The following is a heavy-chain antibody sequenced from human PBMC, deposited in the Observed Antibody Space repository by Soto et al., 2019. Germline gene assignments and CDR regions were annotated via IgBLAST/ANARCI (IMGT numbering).Heavy chain of an antibody. CDR3: ARDVGGHCSATRCYGGDS. CDR1: GHPFNTYG. CDR2: INPHNGNT. D-gene: IGHD2-2*01. Sequence: ASVKVSCKASGHPFNTYGISWVRQAPGQGLEWMGWINPHNGNTDLALQFQGRVTLSTDISRSTAYMELRSLRSDDTALYYCARDVGGHCSATRCYGGDSWGQGTPVTVSS. V-gene: IGHV1-18*01. J-gene: IGHJ4*02.